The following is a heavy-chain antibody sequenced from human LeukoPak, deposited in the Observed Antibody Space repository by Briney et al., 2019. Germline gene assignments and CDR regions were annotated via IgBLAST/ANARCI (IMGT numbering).Heavy chain of an antibody. CDR3: ARQTYSSSWSNWFDP. CDR2: IYYSGST. CDR1: GGSFGGYY. D-gene: IGHD6-13*01. J-gene: IGHJ5*02. V-gene: IGHV4-34*01. Sequence: SETLSLTCAVYGGSFGGYYWSWIRQPPGKGLEWIGSIYYSGSTYYNPSLKSRVTISVDTSKNQFSLKLSSVTAADTAVYYCARQTYSSSWSNWFDPWGQGTLVTVSS.